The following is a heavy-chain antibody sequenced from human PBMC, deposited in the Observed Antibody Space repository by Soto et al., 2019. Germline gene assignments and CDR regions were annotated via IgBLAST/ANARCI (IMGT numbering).Heavy chain of an antibody. CDR1: GGLYSDYY. CDR2: IHHSGTT. V-gene: IGHV4-34*09. CDR3: ARSVTP. D-gene: IGHD3-10*01. J-gene: IGHJ5*02. Sequence: SETLSLTCAVYGGLYSDYYWSWIRQAPGKGLEWIGEIHHSGTTNYNPSLKSRVTISVDTSKNQFSLKLSSVTAADTAVYYCARSVTPWGQGTLVTVSS.